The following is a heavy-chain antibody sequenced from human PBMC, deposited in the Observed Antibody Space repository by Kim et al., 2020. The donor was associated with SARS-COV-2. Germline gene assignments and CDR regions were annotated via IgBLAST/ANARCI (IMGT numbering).Heavy chain of an antibody. D-gene: IGHD3-10*01. J-gene: IGHJ4*02. CDR1: GFAFSDSP. Sequence: GGSLRLSCATSGFAFSDSPLHWVRQSPGTGLEWVALISSDGTQKNYANSVRGRFTISRDISKRTLFLQMNSLRPEDTAVYYCATDWAAFSSGTCVFDFWGRGTLVTVSS. CDR3: ATDWAAFSSGTCVFDF. CDR2: ISSDGTQK. V-gene: IGHV3-30*04.